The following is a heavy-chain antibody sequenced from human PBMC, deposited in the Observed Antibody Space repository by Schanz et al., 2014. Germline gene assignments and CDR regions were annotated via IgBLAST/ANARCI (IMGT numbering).Heavy chain of an antibody. J-gene: IGHJ4*02. CDR2: ISFSGNTI. V-gene: IGHV3-48*01. Sequence: EVQLVESGGGLVRPGGSLRLSCTTSGLIFSTYTLNWVRQAPGKGLEWISYISFSGNTIYYADSVKGRFTISRDNSRNTVYLQMSSLRAEDTAVYYCVKDDRGDVVVVAANYWGQGAQVIVSS. D-gene: IGHD2-15*01. CDR1: GLIFSTYT. CDR3: VKDDRGDVVVVAANY.